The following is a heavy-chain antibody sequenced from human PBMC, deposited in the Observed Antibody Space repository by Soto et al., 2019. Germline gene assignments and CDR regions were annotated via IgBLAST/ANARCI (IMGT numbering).Heavy chain of an antibody. Sequence: GGSLRLSCAVSGFTFDDYTMHWVRQAPGKGLEWVSLISWDGGSTYYADSVKGRFTISRDNSKNSLYLQMNSLRTEDTALYYCAKDMGTPPSYGMDVWGQGTTVTVS. D-gene: IGHD1-1*01. CDR3: AKDMGTPPSYGMDV. J-gene: IGHJ6*02. V-gene: IGHV3-43*01. CDR2: ISWDGGST. CDR1: GFTFDDYT.